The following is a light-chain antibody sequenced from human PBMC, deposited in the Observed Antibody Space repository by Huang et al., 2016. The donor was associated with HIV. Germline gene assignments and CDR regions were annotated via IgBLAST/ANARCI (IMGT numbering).Light chain of an antibody. CDR3: QQYNNWPPNT. CDR1: QSISTN. CDR2: GAS. V-gene: IGKV3-15*01. J-gene: IGKJ2*01. Sequence: EIVMTQSPATLSVSPGGRATLSCRASQSISTNLAWYQHKPGQTPRLLIHGASTRATGVPPRFSGSGSGTDFTLTISTLQSEDFAVYYCQQYNNWPPNTFGQGTKLEIK.